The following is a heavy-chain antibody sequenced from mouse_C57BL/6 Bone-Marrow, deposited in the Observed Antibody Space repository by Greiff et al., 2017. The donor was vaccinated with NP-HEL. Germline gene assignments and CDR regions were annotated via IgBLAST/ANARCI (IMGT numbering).Heavy chain of an antibody. J-gene: IGHJ2*01. V-gene: IGHV3-6*01. Sequence: EVKLMESGPGLVKPSQSLSLTCSVTGYSITSGYYWNWIRQFPGNKLEWMGYISYDGSNNYNPSLKNRISITRDTSKNQFFLKLNSVTTEDTATYYCARRTTVVAYYFDYWGQGTTLTVSS. CDR2: ISYDGSN. D-gene: IGHD1-1*01. CDR1: GYSITSGYY. CDR3: ARRTTVVAYYFDY.